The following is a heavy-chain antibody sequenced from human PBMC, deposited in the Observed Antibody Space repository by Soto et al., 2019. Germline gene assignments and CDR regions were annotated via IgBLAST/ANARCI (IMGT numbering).Heavy chain of an antibody. CDR1: GFTFSSYA. CDR2: ISDSGGRT. V-gene: IGHV3-23*01. CDR3: AKSGVVFTSTYFFDY. J-gene: IGHJ4*02. Sequence: GGSLRLSCAASGFTFSSYAMTWVRQAPGKGLEWVSGISDSGGRTYYADSVKGRFTISRDNSKNTLYLQLDSLRAEDTAVYYCAKSGVVFTSTYFFDYWGQGTLVTVSS. D-gene: IGHD2-2*01.